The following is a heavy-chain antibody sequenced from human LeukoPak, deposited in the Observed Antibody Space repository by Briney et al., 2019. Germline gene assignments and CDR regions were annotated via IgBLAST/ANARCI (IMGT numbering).Heavy chain of an antibody. J-gene: IGHJ6*02. CDR2: LNTDGSCT. V-gene: IGHV3-74*01. Sequence: GGSLRLSCAASGFTFSSYWMHWVRQVPGKGLVWVSRLNTDGSCTSYADSVKGRFTISRDNARNTLYLQMNSLRAEDTAVYYCARDDAFRGVGMDVWGQGTTVTVSS. CDR3: ARDDAFRGVGMDV. D-gene: IGHD3-16*01. CDR1: GFTFSSYW.